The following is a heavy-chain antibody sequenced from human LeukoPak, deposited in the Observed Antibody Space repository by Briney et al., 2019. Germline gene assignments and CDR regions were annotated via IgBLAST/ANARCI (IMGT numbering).Heavy chain of an antibody. CDR2: INWNGGST. J-gene: IGHJ4*02. V-gene: IGHV3-20*04. CDR1: GFTFDDYG. Sequence: PGGSLRLSCAASGFTFDDYGMSWVRQAPGKGLEWVSGINWNGGSTGYADSVKGRVTISRDNAKNSLYLQMNSLRAEDTALYYCARSDSSSVTGQNFDYWGQGTLVTVSS. D-gene: IGHD6-6*01. CDR3: ARSDSSSVTGQNFDY.